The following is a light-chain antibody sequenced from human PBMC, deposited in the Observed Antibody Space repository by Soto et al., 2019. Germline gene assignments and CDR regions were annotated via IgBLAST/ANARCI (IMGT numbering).Light chain of an antibody. CDR2: TAS. CDR1: QSISTW. J-gene: IGKJ1*01. V-gene: IGKV1-5*03. Sequence: DIQMTQSPSTLSASVGDRVTITCRASQSISTWLAWYQQKPGKAPKLLIYTASNIERGVPSRSSGSGSRTEFTLTISSLQPDDFANYYFQQHNSYPRTFGQGTKVEMK. CDR3: QQHNSYPRT.